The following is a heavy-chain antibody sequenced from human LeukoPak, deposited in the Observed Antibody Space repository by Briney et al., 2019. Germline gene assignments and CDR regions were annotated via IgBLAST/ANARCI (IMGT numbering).Heavy chain of an antibody. CDR3: ARDRAEYYDYVWGSYRVYYYGMDV. D-gene: IGHD3-16*02. V-gene: IGHV1-2*04. CDR1: GYTFTSYG. J-gene: IGHJ6*02. CDR2: INPNSGGT. Sequence: ASVKVSCKASGYTFTSYGISWVRQAPGQGLEWMGWINPNSGGTNYAQKFQGWVTMTRDTSISTAYMELSRLRSDDTAVYYCARDRAEYYDYVWGSYRVYYYGMDVWGQGTTVTVSS.